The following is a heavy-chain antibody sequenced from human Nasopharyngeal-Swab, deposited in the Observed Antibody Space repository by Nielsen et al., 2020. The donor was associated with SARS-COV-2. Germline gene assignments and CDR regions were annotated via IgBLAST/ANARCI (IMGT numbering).Heavy chain of an antibody. Sequence: GESLKISCAASGFTFNNYNFNWVRQAPGKGLEWVSSISGGSNFINYADSVKGRFTVSRDNAKKSLYLQMNSLRPEDTAVYYCARDISGYYPEFWGQGTLVTVSS. D-gene: IGHD3-22*01. CDR3: ARDISGYYPEF. V-gene: IGHV3-21*01. CDR2: ISGGSNFI. J-gene: IGHJ4*02. CDR1: GFTFNNYN.